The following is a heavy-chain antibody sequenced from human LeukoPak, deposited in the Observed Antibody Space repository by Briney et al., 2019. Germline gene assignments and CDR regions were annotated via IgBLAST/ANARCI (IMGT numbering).Heavy chain of an antibody. CDR2: ISYDGSNK. J-gene: IGHJ4*02. CDR3: ARARDGYRTDYFDY. CDR1: GFTFSSYG. Sequence: PGGSLRLSCAASGFTFSSYGMHWVRQAPGKGLEWVAVISYDGSNKYYADSVKGRFTISRDNSKNTLYLQMNSLRAEDTAVYYCARARDGYRTDYFDYWGQGTLVTVSS. D-gene: IGHD5-24*01. V-gene: IGHV3-30*03.